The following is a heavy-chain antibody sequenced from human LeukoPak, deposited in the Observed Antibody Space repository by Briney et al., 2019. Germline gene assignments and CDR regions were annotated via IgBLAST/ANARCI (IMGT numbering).Heavy chain of an antibody. CDR3: AKETYSSSWYYFDY. V-gene: IGHV3-23*01. Sequence: GGSLRLSRVVSGFTFSSYAMSWVRQAPGKGLQWVSSISGSGGRTYYEDSVKGRFTISRDNSKNTLYLQMNTLRAEDTAVYYCAKETYSSSWYYFDYWGQGTLVTVSS. CDR1: GFTFSSYA. D-gene: IGHD6-13*01. J-gene: IGHJ4*02. CDR2: ISGSGGRT.